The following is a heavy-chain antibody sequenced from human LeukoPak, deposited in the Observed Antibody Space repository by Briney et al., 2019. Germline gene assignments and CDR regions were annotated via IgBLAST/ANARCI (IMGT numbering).Heavy chain of an antibody. V-gene: IGHV1-69*01. D-gene: IGHD3-22*01. CDR2: IIPIFGTA. CDR3: ARSSGYYYHYFDY. Sequence: SVKVSCKASGGTFSSYAISWVRQAPGQGLEWMGGIIPIFGTAHYAQKFQGRVTITADESTSTAYMELSSLRSEDTAVYYCARSSGYYYHYFDYWGQGTLVTVSS. CDR1: GGTFSSYA. J-gene: IGHJ4*02.